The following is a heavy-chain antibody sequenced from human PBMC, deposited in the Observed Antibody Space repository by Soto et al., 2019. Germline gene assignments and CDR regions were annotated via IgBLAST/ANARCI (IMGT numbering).Heavy chain of an antibody. CDR2: IYSGGST. J-gene: IGHJ4*02. Sequence: EVQLVESGGGLVQPGGSLRLSCAASAFTVSSNYMSWVRLAPGKGLEWVSVIYSGGSTYYADSVKGRFTISRDNSKNTLYLQMNSLRAEDTAVYYCARSPYSYGPIDYWGQGTLVTVSS. D-gene: IGHD5-18*01. V-gene: IGHV3-66*01. CDR3: ARSPYSYGPIDY. CDR1: AFTVSSNY.